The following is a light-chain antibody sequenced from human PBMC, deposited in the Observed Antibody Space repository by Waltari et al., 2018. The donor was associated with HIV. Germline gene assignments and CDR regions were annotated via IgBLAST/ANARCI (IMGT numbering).Light chain of an antibody. Sequence: QSVLTQPPSASGTPGQRVTISCSGSSSNIGSNYVYWYQKLPGTAPKLLIYRNNQRPSGVPDRFSGSKSGTSASLAISGLRSEDEADYYCSVWGDSLNSYVFGTGTEVTVL. J-gene: IGLJ1*01. CDR3: SVWGDSLNSYV. V-gene: IGLV1-47*01. CDR2: RNN. CDR1: SSNIGSNY.